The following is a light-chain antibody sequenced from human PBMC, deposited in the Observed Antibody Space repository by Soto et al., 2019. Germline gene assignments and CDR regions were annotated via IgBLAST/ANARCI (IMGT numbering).Light chain of an antibody. J-gene: IGKJ2*01. CDR1: QSVGSN. Sequence: EIVMTQSPATLSVSPGERASLSCRASQSVGSNLAWYQQTAGQAPRLLIYGASTRATGIPARFSGSGSGTDFTLTISSLQSEDFAAYSCQQYTNWPYTFGQGTKLEIK. CDR2: GAS. V-gene: IGKV3-15*01. CDR3: QQYTNWPYT.